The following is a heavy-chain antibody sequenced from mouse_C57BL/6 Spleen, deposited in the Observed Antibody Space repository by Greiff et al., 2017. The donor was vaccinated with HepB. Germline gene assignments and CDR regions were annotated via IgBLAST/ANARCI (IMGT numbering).Heavy chain of an antibody. CDR3: ARYHYGSSYWYFDV. D-gene: IGHD1-1*01. Sequence: QVQLKQPGAELVKPGASVKLSCKASGYTFTSYWMHWVKQRPGRGLEWIGRIDPNSGGTKYNEKFKSKATLTVDKPSSTAYMQLSSLTSEDSAVYYCARYHYGSSYWYFDVWGTGTTVTVSS. V-gene: IGHV1-72*01. CDR1: GYTFTSYW. J-gene: IGHJ1*03. CDR2: IDPNSGGT.